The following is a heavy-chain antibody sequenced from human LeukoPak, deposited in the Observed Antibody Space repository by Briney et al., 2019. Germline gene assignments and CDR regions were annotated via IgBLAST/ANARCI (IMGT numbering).Heavy chain of an antibody. Sequence: GVSVKVSCKASAYTFTSYYMHWVRQAPGQGLEWMGIINPNGGSTSYAQKFQGRVVMTRDTSTSTVFMELTSLRSEDTAVYFCAREGVLQGGYYRYYFDYWGQGTLVTVSS. D-gene: IGHD3-3*01. CDR3: AREGVLQGGYYRYYFDY. CDR1: AYTFTSYY. CDR2: INPNGGST. V-gene: IGHV1-46*01. J-gene: IGHJ4*02.